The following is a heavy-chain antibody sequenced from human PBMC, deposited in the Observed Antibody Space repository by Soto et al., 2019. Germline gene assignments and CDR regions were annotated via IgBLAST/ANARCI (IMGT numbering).Heavy chain of an antibody. CDR3: ARHNGPLYVGYYYDMDV. D-gene: IGHD3-16*01. J-gene: IGHJ6*02. V-gene: IGHV4-39*01. CDR2: IYYSGYT. CDR1: GGSISSSSYY. Sequence: SETLSLTCTVSGGSISSSSYYWGWIRQPPGKGLEWIGSIYYSGYTYYNPYLKSRDNISVDTSKNQFSLKLSSVTAADTAVYYCARHNGPLYVGYYYDMDVWGQGTTVT.